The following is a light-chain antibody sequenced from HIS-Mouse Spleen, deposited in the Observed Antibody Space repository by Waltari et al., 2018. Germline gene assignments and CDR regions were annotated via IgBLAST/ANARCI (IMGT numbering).Light chain of an antibody. V-gene: IGKV3-15*01. CDR1: QSVSSN. J-gene: IGKJ1*01. CDR3: QQYNNWPWT. CDR2: GAS. Sequence: EIVMTQSPATLSVSPGERATLSCRASQSVSSNLAWYQQKPGQAPRLLIYGASTRATGMPARFSGSGSGTEFTLTISSMQSEDFAVYYCQQYNNWPWTFGQGTKMEIK.